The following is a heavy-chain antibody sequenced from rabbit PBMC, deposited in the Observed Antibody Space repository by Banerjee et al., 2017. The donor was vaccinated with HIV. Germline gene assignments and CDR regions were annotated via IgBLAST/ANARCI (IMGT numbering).Heavy chain of an antibody. CDR3: ARDTGAWGDFSL. V-gene: IGHV1S43*01. J-gene: IGHJ6*01. D-gene: IGHD4-1*01. Sequence: QEQLEESGGGLVQPEGSLTLTCTASGFSFSNKYVMCWVRQAPGKGLEWIACINTSSGNTVYASWVNGRFTISRSTSLNTVDLKMTSLTAADTATYFCARDTGAWGDFSLWGPGTLVTVS. CDR1: GFSFSNKYV. CDR2: INTSSGNT.